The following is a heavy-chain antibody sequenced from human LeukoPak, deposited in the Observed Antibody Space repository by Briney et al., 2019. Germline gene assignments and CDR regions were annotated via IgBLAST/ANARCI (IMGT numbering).Heavy chain of an antibody. V-gene: IGHV3-49*03. D-gene: IGHD3-16*01. CDR2: IRSKADGGTR. J-gene: IGHJ4*02. Sequence: GGSLSLSCTASGFTYGDYAMSWLRQAPGKGRVWVGFIRSKADGGTREYAASVNGRFTISRDDSKSIAYLQINSLKAEDTAVYYCTRERVDGGQNDYWGQGTLVTVSS. CDR3: TRERVDGGQNDY. CDR1: GFTYGDYA.